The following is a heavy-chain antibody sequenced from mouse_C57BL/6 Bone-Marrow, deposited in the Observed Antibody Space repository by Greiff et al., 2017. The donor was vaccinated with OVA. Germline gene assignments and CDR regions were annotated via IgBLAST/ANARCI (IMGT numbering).Heavy chain of an antibody. CDR3: ARYNTTVVARDWYFDV. D-gene: IGHD1-1*01. V-gene: IGHV1-64*01. CDR1: GYTFTSYW. Sequence: QVQLQQPGAELVKPGASVKLSCKASGYTFTSYWMHWVKQRPGQGLEWIGMIHPNSGSTNYNEKFKSKATLTVDKSSSTAYMRLSSLTSEDSAVYYCARYNTTVVARDWYFDVWGTGTTVTVSS. CDR2: IHPNSGST. J-gene: IGHJ1*03.